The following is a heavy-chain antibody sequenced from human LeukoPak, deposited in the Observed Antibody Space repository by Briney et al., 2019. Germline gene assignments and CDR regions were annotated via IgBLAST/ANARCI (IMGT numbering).Heavy chain of an antibody. CDR1: GFTFSNFW. Sequence: PGESLRLSCTASGFTFSNFWMGWVRQAPGKGLEWVSAISGSGGSTYYADSVKGRFTISRDNSKNTLYLQMNSLRAEDTAVYYCAKGLVGLASRLFDYWGQGTLVTVSS. CDR2: ISGSGGST. CDR3: AKGLVGLASRLFDY. D-gene: IGHD6-13*01. V-gene: IGHV3-23*01. J-gene: IGHJ4*02.